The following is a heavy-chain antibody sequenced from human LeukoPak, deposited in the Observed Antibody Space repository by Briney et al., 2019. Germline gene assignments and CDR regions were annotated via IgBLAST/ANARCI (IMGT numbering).Heavy chain of an antibody. V-gene: IGHV3-23*01. Sequence: GGSLRLSCAASGFTFGSYVMNWVRQAPGKGLEWVSSISASGDYTHYADSVKGRFTVSRDNSKNTLYLQMNSLTAEDTAVYYCARGGASELYYFDYWGQGTLVTVSS. CDR1: GFTFGSYV. CDR2: ISASGDYT. J-gene: IGHJ4*02. D-gene: IGHD2-15*01. CDR3: ARGGASELYYFDY.